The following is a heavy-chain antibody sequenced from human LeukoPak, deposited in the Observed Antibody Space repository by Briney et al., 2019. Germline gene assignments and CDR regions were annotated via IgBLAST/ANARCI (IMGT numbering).Heavy chain of an antibody. CDR2: ISSSGSTI. Sequence: GESMRLSCAASGFTFSDYYMSWIRQAPGKGLAWVSYISSSGSTIYYADSVKDRFTISRDKAKNSLYLQMNSLRAEDTAVYYCARSYCSRTSFKKGSYYYYMDVWGKGTTVTVSS. CDR1: GFTFSDYY. J-gene: IGHJ6*03. V-gene: IGHV3-11*04. D-gene: IGHD2-2*01. CDR3: ARSYCSRTSFKKGSYYYYMDV.